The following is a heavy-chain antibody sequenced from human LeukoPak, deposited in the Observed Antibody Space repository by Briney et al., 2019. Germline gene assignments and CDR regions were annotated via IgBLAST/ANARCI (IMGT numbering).Heavy chain of an antibody. D-gene: IGHD1/OR15-1a*01. Sequence: GGSLRLSCAASGFTFSDYAMSWVRQAPGKGLDWVSNIRGNGGITKYADSVKGRFAISRDNSKNTLYLQMNSLRAEDTAIYYCARGGVNIDYWGQGTLVTVSS. V-gene: IGHV3-23*01. CDR3: ARGGVNIDY. CDR2: IRGNGGIT. J-gene: IGHJ4*02. CDR1: GFTFSDYA.